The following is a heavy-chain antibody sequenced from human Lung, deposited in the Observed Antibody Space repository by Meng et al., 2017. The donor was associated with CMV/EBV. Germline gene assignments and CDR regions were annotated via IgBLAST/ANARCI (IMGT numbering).Heavy chain of an antibody. V-gene: IGHV3-23*03. CDR2: IYSGGSST. Sequence: ESXKISXAASRFNFSSYAMSWVRQAPGKGLEWFSVIYSGGSSTYYADSVKFRFTIFRANSKNTLYLQMKSLRAEDTAVYYCATTLQPIVRAIGPCYYYSVMDFWGQGTXVTVSS. D-gene: IGHD1-26*01. CDR1: RFNFSSYA. CDR3: ATTLQPIVRAIGPCYYYSVMDF. J-gene: IGHJ6*02.